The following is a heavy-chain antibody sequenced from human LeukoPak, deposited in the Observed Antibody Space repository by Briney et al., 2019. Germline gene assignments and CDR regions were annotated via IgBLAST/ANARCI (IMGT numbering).Heavy chain of an antibody. Sequence: GGSLRLSCAASGFTFSSYAMSWVRQAPGKGLEWVSAISGSGGSTYYADSVKGRFTISRDNSKNTLYLQMNSLRAEDTAVYYCAKVPQTLYVPQYYFDYWGQGTLVIVSS. J-gene: IGHJ4*02. CDR2: ISGSGGST. CDR3: AKVPQTLYVPQYYFDY. V-gene: IGHV3-23*01. CDR1: GFTFSSYA. D-gene: IGHD5/OR15-5a*01.